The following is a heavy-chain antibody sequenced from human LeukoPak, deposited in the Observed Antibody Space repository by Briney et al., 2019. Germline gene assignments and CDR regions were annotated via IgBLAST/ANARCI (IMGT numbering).Heavy chain of an antibody. CDR1: GFTFSSFW. D-gene: IGHD6-19*01. V-gene: IGHV3-7*03. Sequence: GGSLRLSCAASGFTFSSFWMSWVRQAPGKGLEWVANIKQDGSDKYYVDSVKGRFTISRDNAKNSLYLQMNSLRAEDTALYYCAKDVAVAGTGSLDYWGQGTLVTVSS. CDR3: AKDVAVAGTGSLDY. CDR2: IKQDGSDK. J-gene: IGHJ4*02.